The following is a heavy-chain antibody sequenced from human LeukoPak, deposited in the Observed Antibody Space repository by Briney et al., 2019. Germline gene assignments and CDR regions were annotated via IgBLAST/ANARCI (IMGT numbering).Heavy chain of an antibody. V-gene: IGHV4-39*01. Sequence: PSETLSLTCTVSGGSISSSSYYWGWIRQPPGKGLEWIGSIYYSGSTYYNPSLKSRVTISVDTSKNQFSLKLSSVTAADTAVYYCARRPSYYYDSRFGLRDDYWGQGTLVTVSS. CDR1: GGSISSSSYY. CDR2: IYYSGST. D-gene: IGHD3-22*01. J-gene: IGHJ4*02. CDR3: ARRPSYYYDSRFGLRDDY.